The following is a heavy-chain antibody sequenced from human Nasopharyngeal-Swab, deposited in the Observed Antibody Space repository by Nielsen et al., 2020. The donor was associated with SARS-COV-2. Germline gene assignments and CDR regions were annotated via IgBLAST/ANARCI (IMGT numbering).Heavy chain of an antibody. V-gene: IGHV1-46*01. CDR1: GYTFTSYY. J-gene: IGHJ4*02. CDR2: INPSGGST. Sequence: ASVKVSCKASGYTFTSYYMHWVRQAPGQGLEWMGIINPSGGSTSYAQKFQGRVTMTRDTSTSTVYMELSSLRSEDTAVYYCAKEVDYCSSTSCHEPYFDYWGQGTLVTVSS. D-gene: IGHD2-2*01. CDR3: AKEVDYCSSTSCHEPYFDY.